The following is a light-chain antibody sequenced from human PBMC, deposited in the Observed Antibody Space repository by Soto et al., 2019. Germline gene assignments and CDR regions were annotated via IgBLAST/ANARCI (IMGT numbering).Light chain of an antibody. CDR1: QDISNW. CDR2: AAS. J-gene: IGKJ4*01. CDR3: QQANRFPPLT. Sequence: DIQMTQSPSSVSASVGDRVTITCRASQDISNWLAWYQQKPGKAPKLLIYAASNLHSGVPSRFSGSGSGTDFTLTISSLQTEDFATYDCQQANRFPPLTFGGGTKVEIK. V-gene: IGKV1-12*01.